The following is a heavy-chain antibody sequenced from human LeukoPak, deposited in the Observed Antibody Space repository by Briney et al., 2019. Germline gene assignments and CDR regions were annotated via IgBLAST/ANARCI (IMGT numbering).Heavy chain of an antibody. J-gene: IGHJ5*02. Sequence: KPSETLSLTCGVYGGSFGGYHWTWIRLRPGKGLDWIGDIDHSGSAHYNPSLKSRVTISIDTSNKQFSLNLHSATAADTAVYYCARGFPTSSRWFDPWGQGTLVTVSS. V-gene: IGHV4-34*01. CDR2: IDHSGSA. CDR3: ARGFPTSSRWFDP. CDR1: GGSFGGYH. D-gene: IGHD6-6*01.